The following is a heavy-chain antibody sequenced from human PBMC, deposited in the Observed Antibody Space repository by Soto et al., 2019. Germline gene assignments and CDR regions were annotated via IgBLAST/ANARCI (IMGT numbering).Heavy chain of an antibody. V-gene: IGHV3-23*01. CDR3: AKDLRYGDYAFDY. CDR2: ISGSGGST. J-gene: IGHJ4*02. D-gene: IGHD4-17*01. Sequence: PGWSLRLSCAASGFTFSSYAMSWVRQAPGKGLEWVSAISGSGGSTYYADSVKGRFTISRDNSKNTLYLQMNSLRAEDTAVYYCAKDLRYGDYAFDYWGQGTLVTVSS. CDR1: GFTFSSYA.